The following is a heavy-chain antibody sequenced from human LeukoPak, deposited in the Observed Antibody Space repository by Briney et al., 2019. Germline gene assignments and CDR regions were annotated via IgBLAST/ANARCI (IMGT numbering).Heavy chain of an antibody. CDR3: TSIHDYGDY. V-gene: IGHV3-15*01. CDR1: GFIFNDAL. D-gene: IGHD5-18*01. CDR2: IKSKSDGGTT. J-gene: IGHJ4*02. Sequence: PGGSLRLSCAAPGFIFNDALMSWVRQAPGKGLEWVGRIKSKSDGGTTVYAAPVKGRFTISRDDSKKTAYLQMKSLKTEDTGMYFCTSIHDYGDYWGQGTLVTVSS.